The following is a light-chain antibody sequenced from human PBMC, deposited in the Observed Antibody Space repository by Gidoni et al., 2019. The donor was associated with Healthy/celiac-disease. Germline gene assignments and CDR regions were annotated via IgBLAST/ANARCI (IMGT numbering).Light chain of an antibody. J-gene: IGKJ4*02. CDR1: QDSSNY. CDR2: DAS. V-gene: IGKV1-33*01. Sequence: DIQMPPSPSSLSASVGDRVTITCQASQDSSNYLNWYQQKPGKAPKLLIYDASNLETGVPSRFSGSGSGTDFTFTISSLQPEDIATYYCQQYDNIPLTFGGXTKVEIK. CDR3: QQYDNIPLT.